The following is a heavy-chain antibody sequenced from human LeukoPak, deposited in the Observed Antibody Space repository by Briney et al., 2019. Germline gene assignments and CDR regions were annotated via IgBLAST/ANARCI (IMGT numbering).Heavy chain of an antibody. CDR1: GYTFTGYY. CDR3: ARLDILTGYSWFDP. V-gene: IGHV1-2*02. Sequence: ASVKVSCKASGYTFTGYYMHWVRQAPGQGLEWMGWINPNSGGTNYAQKFQGRVTMTRDTSISTVYMELSRLRSDDTAVYYCARLDILTGYSWFDPWGQGTLVTVSS. D-gene: IGHD3-9*01. CDR2: INPNSGGT. J-gene: IGHJ5*02.